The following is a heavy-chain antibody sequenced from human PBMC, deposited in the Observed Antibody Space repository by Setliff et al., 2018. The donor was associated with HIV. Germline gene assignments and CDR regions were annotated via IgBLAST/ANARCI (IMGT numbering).Heavy chain of an antibody. CDR1: GYTFTSYY. CDR2: ISTYNGQR. Sequence: GASVKVSCKASGYTFTSYYMHWVRQAPGQGLEWMGWISTYNGQRNYAQKVQGRVTFTTDTSTSTAYMELRSLRSDNTAVYYCARDNVRGPTNAMDVWGQGTTVTVPS. CDR3: ARDNVRGPTNAMDV. J-gene: IGHJ6*02. V-gene: IGHV1-18*04. D-gene: IGHD3-10*01.